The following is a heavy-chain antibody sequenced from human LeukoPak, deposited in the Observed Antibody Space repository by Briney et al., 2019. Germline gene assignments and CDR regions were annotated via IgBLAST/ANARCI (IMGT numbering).Heavy chain of an antibody. D-gene: IGHD5-24*01. CDR2: IGTAGDT. J-gene: IGHJ3*02. V-gene: IGHV3-13*01. CDR3: ARDRRDGYRGAFDI. Sequence: GGSLRLSCAASGFTFSSYDMHWVRQATGKGLEWVSAIGTAGDTYCPGSVKGRFTISRENAKNSLYLQMNSLRAGDTAVYYCARDRRDGYRGAFDIWGQGTMVTVSS. CDR1: GFTFSSYD.